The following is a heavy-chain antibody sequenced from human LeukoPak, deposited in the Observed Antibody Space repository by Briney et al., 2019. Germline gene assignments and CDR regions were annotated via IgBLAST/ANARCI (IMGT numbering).Heavy chain of an antibody. J-gene: IGHJ2*01. V-gene: IGHV3-30*03. D-gene: IGHD3-10*01. CDR2: VSHDGSAK. CDR1: GFSLRNHG. CDR3: TRDFYGSGSHRYFDL. Sequence: PGRSLILSCAASGFSLRNHGMNWVRQAPGKGLEWVAVVSHDGSAKFYADSVKGRFTISRDNPNNILYLQMNSLRPEDTAVYYCTRDFYGSGSHRYFDLWGRGTLVTVSS.